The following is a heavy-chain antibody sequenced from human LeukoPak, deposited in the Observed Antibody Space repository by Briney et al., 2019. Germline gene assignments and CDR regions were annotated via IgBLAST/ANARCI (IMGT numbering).Heavy chain of an antibody. CDR2: VYTSGST. Sequence: SQTLSLTCAVSGGSIRSGSYYWSWIRQAAGKGLEWIGRVYTSGSTNYNPSLESRVTISVDTSKNQFSLKLSSVTAADTAVYYCARGDYDILTGYYPVGFDPWGQGTLVTDSS. D-gene: IGHD3-9*01. V-gene: IGHV4-61*02. CDR1: GGSIRSGSYY. J-gene: IGHJ5*02. CDR3: ARGDYDILTGYYPVGFDP.